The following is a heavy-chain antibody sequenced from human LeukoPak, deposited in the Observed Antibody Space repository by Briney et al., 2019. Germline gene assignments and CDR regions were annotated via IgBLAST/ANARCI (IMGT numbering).Heavy chain of an antibody. CDR3: ARVRSDIDY. Sequence: PSETLSLTCTVSGGSISSSSYYWAWIRQPPGKGLEWIGSIYYSGSTYYNPSLKSRVTISVDTSKNQFSLKLSSVTAADTAVYYCARVRSDIDYWGQGTLVTVSS. CDR2: IYYSGST. J-gene: IGHJ4*02. V-gene: IGHV4-39*01. CDR1: GGSISSSSYY.